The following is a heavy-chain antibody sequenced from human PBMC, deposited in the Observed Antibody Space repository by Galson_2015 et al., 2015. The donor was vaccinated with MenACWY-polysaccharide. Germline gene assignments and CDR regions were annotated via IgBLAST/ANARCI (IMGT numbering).Heavy chain of an antibody. CDR3: AKGLGSFGF. D-gene: IGHD1-26*01. V-gene: IGHV3-23*01. Sequence: SLRLSCAASGFPFSRYAMTWVRQAPGKGLEWVSTVSGTDGNTYYAASVMGRFTISRDNSKNTLYLQMNSLRAEDTAIYYCAKGLGSFGFWGQGTLVTVSS. J-gene: IGHJ4*02. CDR2: VSGTDGNT. CDR1: GFPFSRYA.